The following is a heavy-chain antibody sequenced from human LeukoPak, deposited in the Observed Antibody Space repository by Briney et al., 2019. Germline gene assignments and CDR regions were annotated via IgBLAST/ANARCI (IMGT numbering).Heavy chain of an antibody. D-gene: IGHD6-13*01. CDR1: GYTFTGYY. CDR3: ARYIAAAGYFDY. Sequence: ASVKVSCKASGYTFTGYYMHWVRQAPGQGLEWMGGIIPIFGTANYAQKFQGRVTITADESTSTAYMELSSLRSEDTAVYYCARYIAAAGYFDYWGQGTLVTVSS. CDR2: IIPIFGTA. V-gene: IGHV1-69*13. J-gene: IGHJ4*02.